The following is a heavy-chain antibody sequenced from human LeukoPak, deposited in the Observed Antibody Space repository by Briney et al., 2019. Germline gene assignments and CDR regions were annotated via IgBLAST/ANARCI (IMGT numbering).Heavy chain of an antibody. CDR1: GFTFRKFG. J-gene: IGHJ3*02. CDR3: AREGSSTIFFGSGTHSGGAFDI. CDR2: IWDDGSNK. D-gene: IGHD3-10*01. Sequence: GSLRLSCAASGFTFRKFGIQWVRQAPGKGVGGGAIIWDDGSNKYYGDSVKGRFTISRDNSKNTAYLQMNSLRGEDTALYYCAREGSSTIFFGSGTHSGGAFDIWGQGAVVTVSS. V-gene: IGHV3-33*01.